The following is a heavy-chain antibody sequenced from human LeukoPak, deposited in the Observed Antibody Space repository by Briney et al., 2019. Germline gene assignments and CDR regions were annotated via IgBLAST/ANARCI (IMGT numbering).Heavy chain of an antibody. Sequence: SETLSLTCTVSGGSISSYYWSWIRQPPGKGLEWIGYIYYSGSTNYNPSLKSRVAISVDTSKNQFSLKLSSVTAADTAVYYCARGDRRNFGELFGHKGRLDYWGQGTLVTVSS. CDR1: GGSISSYY. J-gene: IGHJ4*02. CDR2: IYYSGST. V-gene: IGHV4-59*01. CDR3: ARGDRRNFGELFGHKGRLDY. D-gene: IGHD3-10*01.